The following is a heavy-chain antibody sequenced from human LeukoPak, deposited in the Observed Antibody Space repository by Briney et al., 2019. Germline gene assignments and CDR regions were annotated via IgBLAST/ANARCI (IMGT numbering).Heavy chain of an antibody. CDR2: IYSGGNT. CDR1: GFTFSSYA. J-gene: IGHJ4*02. Sequence: PGGSLRLSCAASGFTFSSYAMHWVRQAPGKGLEWVSLIYSGGNTYYADSVKGRFTFSRDNSKNTLYLQMNSLRAEDTAMYYCAREVLYGGSYYGTFDSWGQGTLVTVSS. CDR3: AREVLYGGSYYGTFDS. V-gene: IGHV3-53*01. D-gene: IGHD1-26*01.